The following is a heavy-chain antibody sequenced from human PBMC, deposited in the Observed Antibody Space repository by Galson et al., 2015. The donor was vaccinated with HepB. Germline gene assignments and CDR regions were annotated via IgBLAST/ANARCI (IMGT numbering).Heavy chain of an antibody. CDR3: ARRTPPIAVAGRYFDY. D-gene: IGHD6-19*01. CDR2: INHSGST. V-gene: IGHV4-34*01. Sequence: DTLSLTCAVYGGSFSGYYWSWIRQPPGKGLEWIGEINHSGSTNYNPSLKSRVTISVDTSKNQFSLKLSSVTAADTAVYYCARRTPPIAVAGRYFDYWGQGTLVTVSS. J-gene: IGHJ4*02. CDR1: GGSFSGYY.